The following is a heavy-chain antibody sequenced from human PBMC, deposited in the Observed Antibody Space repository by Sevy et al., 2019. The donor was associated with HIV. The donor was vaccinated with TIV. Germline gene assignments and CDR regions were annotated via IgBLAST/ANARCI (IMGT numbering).Heavy chain of an antibody. J-gene: IGHJ4*02. D-gene: IGHD6-19*01. CDR2: ISFDGSDK. CDR1: GFSFSTHA. CDR3: ARDAGYSTVWYPGY. V-gene: IGHV3-30*03. Sequence: GGSLRLSCAASGFSFSTHAMHWVRQAPGKGLEWVAVISFDGSDKYYSHSVKGRFTISSDDSKNKLLLQMSSLRAEDTAMYYCARDAGYSTVWYPGYWGQGTLVTVSS.